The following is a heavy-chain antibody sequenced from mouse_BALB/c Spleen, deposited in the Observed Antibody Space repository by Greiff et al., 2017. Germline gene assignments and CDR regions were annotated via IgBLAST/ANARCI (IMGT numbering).Heavy chain of an antibody. CDR2: ISSGGSYT. J-gene: IGHJ1*01. CDR3: ARLPYGNYRYFDV. D-gene: IGHD2-1*01. V-gene: IGHV5-6*01. Sequence: EVKLVESGGDLVKPGGSLKLSCAASGFTFSSYGMSWVRQTPDKRLEWVATISSGGSYTYYPDSVKGRFTISRDNAKNTLYLQMSSLKSEDTAMYYCARLPYGNYRYFDVWGAGTTVTVSS. CDR1: GFTFSSYG.